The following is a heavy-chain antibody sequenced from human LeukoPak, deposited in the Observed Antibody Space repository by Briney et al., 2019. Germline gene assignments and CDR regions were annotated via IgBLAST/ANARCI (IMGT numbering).Heavy chain of an antibody. CDR1: GYTFTRYD. CDR2: INPKSGNT. D-gene: IGHD2-15*01. J-gene: IGHJ3*02. CDR3: ARELGYCSGGSCYGTPHAFDI. V-gene: IGHV1-8*01. Sequence: ASVKVSCKASGYTFTRYDINWVRQGTGQGLEWMGWINPKSGNTGNAQKFQGKVTMTRDTSISTAYMELSSLRSEDTAVYYCARELGYCSGGSCYGTPHAFDIWGQGTMVTVSS.